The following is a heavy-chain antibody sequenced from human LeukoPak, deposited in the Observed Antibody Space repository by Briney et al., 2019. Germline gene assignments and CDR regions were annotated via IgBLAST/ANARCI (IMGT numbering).Heavy chain of an antibody. CDR2: IYYSGST. V-gene: IGHV4-59*08. Sequence: PSETLSLTCTVSGGSISSYYWSWIRQPPGKGLEWIGYIYYSGSTNYNPSLKSRVTISVDTSKNQFSLKLSSVTAADTAVYYCARSPRYCSGGSCYSGGTSAFDIWGQGTMVTVSS. CDR1: GGSISSYY. D-gene: IGHD2-15*01. CDR3: ARSPRYCSGGSCYSGGTSAFDI. J-gene: IGHJ3*02.